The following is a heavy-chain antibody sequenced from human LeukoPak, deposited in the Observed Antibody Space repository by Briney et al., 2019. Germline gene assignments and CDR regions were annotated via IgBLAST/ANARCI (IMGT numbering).Heavy chain of an antibody. V-gene: IGHV1-24*01. D-gene: IGHD3-9*01. J-gene: IGHJ4*02. CDR3: AKAYFDIVTGYRPLSY. CDR1: GYTLTKLS. CDR2: FDPENGET. Sequence: ASVKVSCKVSGYTLTKLSMHWVRQAPGKGLEWMGGFDPENGETVHAQKFQGRVSMTEDTSTDTAYMEMSSLQSDDTAMYLCAKAYFDIVTGYRPLSYWGQGTLVTVSS.